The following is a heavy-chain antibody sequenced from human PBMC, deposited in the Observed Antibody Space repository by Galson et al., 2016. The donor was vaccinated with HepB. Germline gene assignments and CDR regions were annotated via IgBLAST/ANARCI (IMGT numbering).Heavy chain of an antibody. Sequence: SLRLSCAASGFTFRSYSMNWVRQAPGKGLEWVAIMYSGGSKQYAGSAKGRFTISRDTSSQTLFLEASDLRAEDTGIYYCARGYTSGVPFWWGQGTLVTVSS. CDR2: MYSGGSK. V-gene: IGHV3-53*01. CDR1: GFTFRSYS. J-gene: IGHJ4*02. D-gene: IGHD2-8*01. CDR3: ARGYTSGVPFW.